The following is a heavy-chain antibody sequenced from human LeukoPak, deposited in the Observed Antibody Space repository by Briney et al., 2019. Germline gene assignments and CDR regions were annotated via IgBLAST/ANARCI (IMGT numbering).Heavy chain of an antibody. J-gene: IGHJ3*02. CDR1: GGSISSYY. Sequence: SGTLSLTCAVSGGSISSYYWSWIRQPAGKGLEWIGRIYTSGSTNYNPSLTSRVTMSVDTSKNQFSLKLTSVTAADTAVYYCARDRCNSTTCASRGAFDIWGQGTMVTVS. V-gene: IGHV4-4*07. D-gene: IGHD2-2*01. CDR2: IYTSGST. CDR3: ARDRCNSTTCASRGAFDI.